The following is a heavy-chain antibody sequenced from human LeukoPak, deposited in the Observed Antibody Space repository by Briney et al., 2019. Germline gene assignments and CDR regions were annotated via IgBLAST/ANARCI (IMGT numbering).Heavy chain of an antibody. V-gene: IGHV3-23*01. CDR2: ISGSGEST. D-gene: IGHD3-3*01. J-gene: IGHJ4*02. Sequence: GGSLRLSCAASGFTFSTYAMSWVRQAPGKGLEWVSAISGSGESTYYAGSVKGRFTISRDNSKNTLYLQMNSLRADDTALYYCAKDAKRNYDFWDRFDYWGQGALVTVSS. CDR1: GFTFSTYA. CDR3: AKDAKRNYDFWDRFDY.